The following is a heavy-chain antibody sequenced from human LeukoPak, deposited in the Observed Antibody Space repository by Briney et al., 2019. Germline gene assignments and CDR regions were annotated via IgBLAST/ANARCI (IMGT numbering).Heavy chain of an antibody. CDR1: GASISTYY. CDR3: TRDSGRDGGFDY. J-gene: IGHJ4*02. V-gene: IGHV4-59*01. CDR2: ISYSGST. Sequence: SETLSLACTVSGASISTYYWSWIRQPPGKGLEWIGFISYSGSTNYDPSLKSRVIISADTSKNHLSLHLISVTAADTAVYYCTRDSGRDGGFDYWGQGTLVTVSS. D-gene: IGHD1-14*01.